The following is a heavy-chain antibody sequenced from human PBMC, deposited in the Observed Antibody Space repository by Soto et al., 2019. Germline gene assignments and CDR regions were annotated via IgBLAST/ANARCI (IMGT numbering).Heavy chain of an antibody. Sequence: ASVKVSCKASGYTFTSYYMHWVRQAPGQGLEWMGIINPSGGSTSYAQKFQVRVTMTRDTATSTVYIELSSLRSEDTAVYYCARDLDTAMVSAYCTHGVCLGLDYWG. J-gene: IGHJ4*01. D-gene: IGHD5-18*01. CDR1: GYTFTSYY. V-gene: IGHV1-46*01. CDR3: ARDLDTAMVSAYCTHGVCLGLDY. CDR2: INPSGGST.